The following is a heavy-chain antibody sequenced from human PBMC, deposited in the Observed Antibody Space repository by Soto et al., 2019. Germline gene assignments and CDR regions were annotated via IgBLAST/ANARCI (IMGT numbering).Heavy chain of an antibody. Sequence: ASVKVSCKASGYTFTGYYMHWVRQAPGQGLEWMGWINPNSGGTNYAQKFQGWVTMTRDTSLSTAYMELSRLRSDDTAVYYCARDRAGCTNGVCYGRFDPWGQGTLVTVSS. V-gene: IGHV1-2*04. CDR1: GYTFTGYY. CDR2: INPNSGGT. D-gene: IGHD2-8*01. CDR3: ARDRAGCTNGVCYGRFDP. J-gene: IGHJ5*02.